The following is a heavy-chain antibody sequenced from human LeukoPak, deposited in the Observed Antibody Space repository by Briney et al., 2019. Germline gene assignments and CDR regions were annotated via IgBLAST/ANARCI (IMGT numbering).Heavy chain of an antibody. J-gene: IGHJ4*02. D-gene: IGHD3-22*01. CDR1: GFSFSVCA. CDR3: VRGVTIYDSSGYFDY. CDR2: ISYDGNNK. Sequence: GGSLRLSCAACGFSFSVCAMHWVRQAPGKGLEWVATISYDGNNKHYTDSVEGRFTISRDNSKNTLYLQMNTLRVEDTAMYYCVRGVTIYDSSGYFDYWGQGTLVTVSS. V-gene: IGHV3-30-3*01.